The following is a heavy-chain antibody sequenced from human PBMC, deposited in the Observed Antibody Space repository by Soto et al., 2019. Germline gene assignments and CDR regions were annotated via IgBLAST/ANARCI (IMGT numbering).Heavy chain of an antibody. D-gene: IGHD7-27*01. CDR2: IYSGGST. J-gene: IGHJ2*01. CDR3: ARPRPTSLGLTPAWYFDL. V-gene: IGHV3-66*04. CDR1: GFTVSSNY. Sequence: EVQLVESGGGLVQPGGSLRLSCAASGFTVSSNYMSWVRQAPGKGLEWVSLIYSGGSTYYADSVKGRFTISRDNSKNTLYLQLTSLSAEDTAVYYGARPRPTSLGLTPAWYFDLWGRGPLVPVSS.